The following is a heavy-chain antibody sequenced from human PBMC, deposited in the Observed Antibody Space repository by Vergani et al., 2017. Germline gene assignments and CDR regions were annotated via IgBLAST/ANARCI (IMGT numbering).Heavy chain of an antibody. J-gene: IGHJ6*02. D-gene: IGHD6-13*01. CDR2: VNHSGST. V-gene: IGHV4-34*01. Sequence: QLPLQQWGAGLLKPSETLTLTCAVYGGSFSGYFWSWLRQPPGRGLEWIGEVNHSGSTIYNPSLKSRVTISVDTSKNQCSLKLSSVTAAATAVYYCARGKLGPYYYYYGMDVWGQGTTVTVSS. CDR3: ARGKLGPYYYYYGMDV. CDR1: GGSFSGYF.